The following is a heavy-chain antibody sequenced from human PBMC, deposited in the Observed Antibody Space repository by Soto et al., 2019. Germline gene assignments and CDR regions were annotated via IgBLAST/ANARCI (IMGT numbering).Heavy chain of an antibody. CDR3: VFFGGVMAPTLGYNWFDP. Sequence: QVQLVESGGGVVQPGRSLRLSCAASGFTFSSYAMHWVRQAPGKGLEWVAVISYDGSNKYYADSVKGRFTISRDNSKNTXYLQMNSLRAGDTAVCYCVFFGGVMAPTLGYNWFDPWGQGTLVTVSS. J-gene: IGHJ5*02. CDR2: ISYDGSNK. D-gene: IGHD3-3*01. V-gene: IGHV3-30-3*01. CDR1: GFTFSSYA.